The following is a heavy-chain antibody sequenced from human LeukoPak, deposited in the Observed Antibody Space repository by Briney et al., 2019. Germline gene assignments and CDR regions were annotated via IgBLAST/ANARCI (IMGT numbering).Heavy chain of an antibody. D-gene: IGHD3-22*01. V-gene: IGHV4-59*01. CDR2: VHRSGRT. CDR1: GGSIINYF. Sequence: PSETLSLTCTVSGGSIINYFWSWVRQPPGKELEWIAYVHRSGRTNYNPSLKSRVIISEDTSKNQISLELSAVTAADTAVYYCARNADDSSTYPYFDYWGPGILVTGSS. J-gene: IGHJ4*02. CDR3: ARNADDSSTYPYFDY.